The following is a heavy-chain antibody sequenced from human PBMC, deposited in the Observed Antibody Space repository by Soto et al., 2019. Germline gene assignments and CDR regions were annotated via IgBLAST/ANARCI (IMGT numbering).Heavy chain of an antibody. Sequence: QVQLVESGGGVVQPGRSLRLSCAASGFTFSSYAMHWVRQAPGKGLEWVALISYDGSNKYYADSVKGRFTISRDNSKNTLYLQMNSLRAEDTAVYYCGRCSSTSCHLGSDYWGQGTLVTVYS. D-gene: IGHD2-2*01. V-gene: IGHV3-30-3*01. CDR3: GRCSSTSCHLGSDY. CDR2: ISYDGSNK. CDR1: GFTFSSYA. J-gene: IGHJ4*02.